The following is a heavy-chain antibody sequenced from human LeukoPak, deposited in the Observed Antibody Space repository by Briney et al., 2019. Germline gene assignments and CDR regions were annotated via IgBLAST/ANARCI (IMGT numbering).Heavy chain of an antibody. D-gene: IGHD6-13*01. J-gene: IGHJ4*02. CDR3: AKEVYSSSWYYFDY. Sequence: GGPLRLSCAASGFTFSSYAMIWVRQAPGKGLEWVSAISGSGGSTYYADSVKGRFTISRDNSKNTLYLQMNSLRAEDTAVYYCAKEVYSSSWYYFDYWGQGTLVTVSS. V-gene: IGHV3-23*01. CDR2: ISGSGGST. CDR1: GFTFSSYA.